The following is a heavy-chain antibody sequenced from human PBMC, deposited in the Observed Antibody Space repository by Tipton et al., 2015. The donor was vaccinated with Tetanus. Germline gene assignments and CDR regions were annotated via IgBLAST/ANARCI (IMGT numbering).Heavy chain of an antibody. V-gene: IGHV3-23*01. CDR3: VGGLVRWYEP. D-gene: IGHD3-10*01. Sequence: SLRLSCAGSGFTFSNYAMAWVRQAPGKGLEWVSGISVRGSHTYYADPVKGRFSISRDNSKNTVYLQMNSLRDEDTAVYSCVGGLVRWYEPWGRGTLVTVSS. J-gene: IGHJ5*02. CDR1: GFTFSNYA. CDR2: ISVRGSHT.